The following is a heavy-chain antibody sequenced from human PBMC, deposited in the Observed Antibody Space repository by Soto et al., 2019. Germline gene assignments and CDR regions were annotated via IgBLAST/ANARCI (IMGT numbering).Heavy chain of an antibody. CDR3: ARDVTIFGVVPYAFDI. V-gene: IGHV4-30-4*01. J-gene: IGHJ3*02. CDR1: GGSISSGDYY. Sequence: SETLSLTCTVSGGSISSGDYYWSWIRQPPGKGLEWIGYIYYSGSTYYNPSLKSRVTISVDTSKNQFSLKLSSVTAADTAVYYCARDVTIFGVVPYAFDIWGQGTMVTVSS. CDR2: IYYSGST. D-gene: IGHD3-3*01.